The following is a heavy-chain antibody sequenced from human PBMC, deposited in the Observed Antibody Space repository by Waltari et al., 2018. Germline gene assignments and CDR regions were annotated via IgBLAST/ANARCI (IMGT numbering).Heavy chain of an antibody. D-gene: IGHD3-10*02. J-gene: IGHJ4*02. V-gene: IGHV4-39*07. Sequence: QLQLQESGPGLVKPSETLSLTCTVSGGSISSSSYYWGWIRQPPGKGLEWIGSIYYSGSTYYNPSLKSRVTISVDTSKNQFSLKLSSVTAADTAVYYCARGNGRLFDWVDYWGQGTLVTVSS. CDR3: ARGNGRLFDWVDY. CDR1: GGSISSSSYY. CDR2: IYYSGST.